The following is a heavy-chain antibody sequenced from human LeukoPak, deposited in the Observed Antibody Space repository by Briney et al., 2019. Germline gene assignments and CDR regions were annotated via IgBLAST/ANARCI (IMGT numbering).Heavy chain of an antibody. V-gene: IGHV4-59*01. D-gene: IGHD2-15*01. Sequence: PSETLSLTCTVSGGSISSYYWSWIRQPPGKGLEWIGYIYYSGSTNHNPSLKSRVTISVDTSKNQFSLKLSSVTAADTAVYYCARRASPAVAATPVYYYYYMDVWGKGTTVTVSS. CDR1: GGSISSYY. J-gene: IGHJ6*03. CDR3: ARRASPAVAATPVYYYYYMDV. CDR2: IYYSGST.